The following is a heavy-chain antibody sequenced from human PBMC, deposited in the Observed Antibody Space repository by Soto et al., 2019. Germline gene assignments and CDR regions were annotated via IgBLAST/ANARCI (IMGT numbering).Heavy chain of an antibody. Sequence: PSETLSLTCTVSGGSISSGGYYWSWIRQHPGKGLEWIGYIYYSGSTYYNPSLKSRVTISVDTSKNQFSLKLSSVTAADTAVYYCARSGVEMATIFEATFDYWGQGTLVTXSS. V-gene: IGHV4-31*03. D-gene: IGHD3-3*01. CDR1: GGSISSGGYY. J-gene: IGHJ4*02. CDR3: ARSGVEMATIFEATFDY. CDR2: IYYSGST.